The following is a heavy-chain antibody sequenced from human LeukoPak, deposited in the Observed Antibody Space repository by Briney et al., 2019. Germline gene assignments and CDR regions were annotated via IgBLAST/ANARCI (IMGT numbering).Heavy chain of an antibody. V-gene: IGHV3-20*04. CDR2: INWNGGST. Sequence: GGSLRLSCAASGFTFADYGMSWVRQVPGKGLEWLSGINWNGGSTGYADSVKGRFTMSRDNAEKSLYLQMNSLRAEDTALYYCVRGQYCRGGSCYGWNWFDAWGQGTLVTVSS. D-gene: IGHD2-15*01. J-gene: IGHJ5*02. CDR1: GFTFADYG. CDR3: VRGQYCRGGSCYGWNWFDA.